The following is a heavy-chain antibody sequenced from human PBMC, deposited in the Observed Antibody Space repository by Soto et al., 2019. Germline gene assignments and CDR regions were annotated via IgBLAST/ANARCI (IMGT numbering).Heavy chain of an antibody. V-gene: IGHV3-33*01. Sequence: GGSLRLSCAASGFTFSNYGMHWVRQAPGKGLEWVAIIWHDGNNKYYADSVRGRFIISRDNSKNRLYLQMNSLRAEDTAVYYCAREISYVSGGPLYYGMDVLGQGTAVTVSS. CDR1: GFTFSNYG. CDR2: IWHDGNNK. D-gene: IGHD3-16*01. J-gene: IGHJ6*02. CDR3: AREISYVSGGPLYYGMDV.